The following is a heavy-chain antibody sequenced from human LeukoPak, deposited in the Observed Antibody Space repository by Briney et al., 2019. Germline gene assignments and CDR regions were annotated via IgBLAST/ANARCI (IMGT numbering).Heavy chain of an antibody. V-gene: IGHV1-2*02. CDR3: ARVGSGNYYDSSGYLGRFDP. Sequence: GASVKVSCKASGYTFTDYYMHWVRQAPGQGLEWMGWINPNSGGTNYAQKFYARVTMTRDTSISTVYMELSRLISDDTAVYYYARVGSGNYYDSSGYLGRFDPWGQGTLVTVSS. CDR1: GYTFTDYY. D-gene: IGHD3-22*01. J-gene: IGHJ5*02. CDR2: INPNSGGT.